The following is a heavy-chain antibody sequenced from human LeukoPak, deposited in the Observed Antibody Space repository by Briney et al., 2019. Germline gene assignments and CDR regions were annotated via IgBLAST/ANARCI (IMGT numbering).Heavy chain of an antibody. Sequence: GGSLRLSCAASGFTFSNYAMHWVRQAPGKGLEWVTVISYDGSSKYYTDSVKGRFTISRDNSKNTLYLQMNSLRAEDTAVYYCAKDYSIHASGSFPQYWGQGTLVTVSS. CDR1: GFTFSNYA. CDR2: ISYDGSSK. CDR3: AKDYSIHASGSFPQY. J-gene: IGHJ4*02. V-gene: IGHV3-30*18. D-gene: IGHD3-10*01.